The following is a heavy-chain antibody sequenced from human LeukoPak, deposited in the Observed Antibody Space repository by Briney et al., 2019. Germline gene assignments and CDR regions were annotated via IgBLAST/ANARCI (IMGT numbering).Heavy chain of an antibody. CDR3: ARTSSSSSFYYYYYYMDV. V-gene: IGHV3-53*01. CDR2: IYSGGST. J-gene: IGHJ6*03. CDR1: GFTVSSNY. D-gene: IGHD6-6*01. Sequence: GGSLRLSCAASGFTVSSNYMSWVRQAPGKGVVWVSVIYSGGSTYYADSVMGRFTISRDNSKNTLYLQMNSLRAEDTAVYYCARTSSSSSFYYYYYYMDVWGKGTTVTVSS.